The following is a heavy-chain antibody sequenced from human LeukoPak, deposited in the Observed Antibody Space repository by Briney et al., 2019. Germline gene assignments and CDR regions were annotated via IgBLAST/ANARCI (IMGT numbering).Heavy chain of an antibody. CDR1: GYSISSGYY. D-gene: IGHD2-15*01. Sequence: SETLSLTCTVSGYSISSGYYWGWIRQPPGKGLEWIGSIYHSGSTYYNPSLKSRVTISVDTSKNQFSLKLSSVTAADTAVYYCARDEGGDIVVVVAAMDAFDIWGQGTMVTVSS. CDR3: ARDEGGDIVVVVAAMDAFDI. V-gene: IGHV4-38-2*02. CDR2: IYHSGST. J-gene: IGHJ3*02.